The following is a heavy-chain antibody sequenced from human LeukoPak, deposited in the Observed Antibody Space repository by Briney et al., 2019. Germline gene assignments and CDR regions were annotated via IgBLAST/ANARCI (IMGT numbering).Heavy chain of an antibody. V-gene: IGHV1-46*01. Sequence: ASVKVSCKASGYTFTSYYMHRVRQAPGQGLEWMGIINPSGGSTSYAQKFQGRVTMTRDTSTSTVYMELSSLRSEDTAVYYCARDQNSGSYPNSNYFDYWGQGTLVTVSS. CDR2: INPSGGST. J-gene: IGHJ4*02. D-gene: IGHD1-26*01. CDR3: ARDQNSGSYPNSNYFDY. CDR1: GYTFTSYY.